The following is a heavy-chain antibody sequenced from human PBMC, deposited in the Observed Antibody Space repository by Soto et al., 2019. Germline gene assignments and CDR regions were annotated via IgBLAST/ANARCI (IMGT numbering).Heavy chain of an antibody. CDR2: ISGSGGST. CDR3: AKEGEYSSGWDNFDY. CDR1: GFTFSSYA. D-gene: IGHD6-19*01. V-gene: IGHV3-23*01. J-gene: IGHJ4*02. Sequence: EVQLLESGGGLVQPGGSLRLSCAASGFTFSSYAMSWVRQAPGKGLEWVSAISGSGGSTYYADSVKGRFTITRDNSKNTLYLQMNSLGAEDTAVYYCAKEGEYSSGWDNFDYWGQGTLVTFSS.